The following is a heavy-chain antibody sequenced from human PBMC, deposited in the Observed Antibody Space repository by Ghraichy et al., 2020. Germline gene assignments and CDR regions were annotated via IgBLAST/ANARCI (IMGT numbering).Heavy chain of an antibody. D-gene: IGHD2-2*01. CDR3: ARGGCSSTSCYRSSDAFDI. CDR1: GFTFSSYG. CDR2: LWYDGSNK. V-gene: IGHV3-33*01. J-gene: IGHJ3*02. Sequence: GGSLRLSCAASGFTFSSYGMHWVRQAPGKGLEWVAVLWYDGSNKYYADSVKGRFTISRDNSKNTLYLQMNSLRAEDTAVYYCARGGCSSTSCYRSSDAFDIWGQGTMVTVSS.